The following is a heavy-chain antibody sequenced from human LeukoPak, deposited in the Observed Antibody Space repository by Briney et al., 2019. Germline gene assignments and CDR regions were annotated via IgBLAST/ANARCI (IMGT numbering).Heavy chain of an antibody. CDR1: GGTFSSYA. CDR3: ASGYGSGSNYNGYYFDY. CDR2: IIPIFGTA. J-gene: IGHJ4*02. Sequence: SVKVSCQATGGTFSSYAISWVRQAPGQGLEWMGGIIPIFGTANYAQKFQGRVTITADESTSTAYMELSSLRSEDTAVYYCASGYGSGSNYNGYYFDYCGQGTLVTVSS. V-gene: IGHV1-69*13. D-gene: IGHD3-10*01.